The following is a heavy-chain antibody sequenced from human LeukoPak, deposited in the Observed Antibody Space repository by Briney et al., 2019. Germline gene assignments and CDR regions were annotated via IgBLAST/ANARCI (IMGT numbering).Heavy chain of an antibody. CDR3: AREHLAGAGTFAY. CDR2: NYYSGST. Sequence: SETLSLTCTVSGGSISSYYWSWIRQPPGKGLEWIGYNYYSGSTNYNPSLKSRDTISVDTSNNQFSLKLSSVTAADTAVYYCAREHLAGAGTFAYWGQGTLVTVSS. D-gene: IGHD6-13*01. J-gene: IGHJ4*02. CDR1: GGSISSYY. V-gene: IGHV4-59*13.